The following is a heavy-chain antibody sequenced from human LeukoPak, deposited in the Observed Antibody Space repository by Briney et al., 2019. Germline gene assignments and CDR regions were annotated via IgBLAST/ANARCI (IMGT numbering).Heavy chain of an antibody. J-gene: IGHJ6*04. CDR3: ARVPFYDYVWGSYRYYGMDV. CDR2: INHSGST. CDR1: GGSFSGYY. D-gene: IGHD3-16*02. V-gene: IGHV4-34*01. Sequence: SETVSLTRVVYGGSFSGYYWSWIRQPPGRGLEWIGEINHSGSTNYNPSLKSRVTISVDTSKNQFSLKLSSVTAAETAVYYCARVPFYDYVWGSYRYYGMDVWGKGTTVTVSS.